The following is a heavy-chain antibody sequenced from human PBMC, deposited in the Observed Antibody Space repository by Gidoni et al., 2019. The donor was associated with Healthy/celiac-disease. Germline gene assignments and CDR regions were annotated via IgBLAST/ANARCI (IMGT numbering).Heavy chain of an antibody. D-gene: IGHD3-10*01. V-gene: IGHV1-69*06. CDR2: IIPIFGTA. CDR1: GGTVSRYA. CDR3: ARSLYYYGSGSPFDY. J-gene: IGHJ4*02. Sequence: QVQLVQSGAEVKKPGSSVTVSCKASGGTVSRYAISWLRQAPAQGLEWMGGIIPIFGTANYAQKFQGRVTITADKSTRTAYMELSSLRSEDTAVYYCARSLYYYGSGSPFDYWGQGTLVTVSS.